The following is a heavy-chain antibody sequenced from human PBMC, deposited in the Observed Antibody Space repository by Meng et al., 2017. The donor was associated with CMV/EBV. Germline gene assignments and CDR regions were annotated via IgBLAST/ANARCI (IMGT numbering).Heavy chain of an antibody. J-gene: IGHJ5*02. Sequence: SGPTLVKPPQTLTLTCTFSGFSLSTSGVGVGWICQPPGKALEWLALIYWNDDKRYSPSLKSRLTITKDTSKNQVVLTMTNMDPVDTATYYCAHRITISPVFDPWGQGTLVTVSS. D-gene: IGHD3-9*01. CDR1: GFSLSTSGVG. CDR3: AHRITISPVFDP. CDR2: IYWNDDK. V-gene: IGHV2-5*01.